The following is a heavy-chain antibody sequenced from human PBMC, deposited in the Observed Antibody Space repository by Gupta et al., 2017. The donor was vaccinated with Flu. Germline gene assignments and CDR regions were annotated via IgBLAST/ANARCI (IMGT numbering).Heavy chain of an antibody. J-gene: IGHJ4*02. Sequence: EVQLLESGGGLVQPVGSLRLSCAASGFPLSIYSVNWVRQAPGKGLEWSSEIRGSGDRTYYAESLKGRFTISRENPKNTVYLQRNSLRADDTAVYDCAKAYNYYDASANDVHIDNWGQGVLVTVSS. CDR1: GFPLSIYS. CDR3: AKAYNYYDASANDVHIDN. D-gene: IGHD5-24*01. CDR2: IRGSGDRT. V-gene: IGHV3-23*01.